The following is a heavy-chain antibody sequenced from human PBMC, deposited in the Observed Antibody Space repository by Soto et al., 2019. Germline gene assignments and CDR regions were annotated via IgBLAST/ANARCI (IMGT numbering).Heavy chain of an antibody. CDR1: IFSFNDYE. D-gene: IGHD1-26*01. CDR2: IGGADGTI. J-gene: IGHJ4*02. CDR3: AGGVLYSGSFHD. V-gene: IGHV3-48*03. Sequence: PGGSLRLSCTASIFSFNDYEMAWVRQSPGKGLEWLAYIGGADGTIRYADAVQGRFTISRDIAENSVFLQMNILRAEDTALYYCAGGVLYSGSFHDWGQGTLVTVS.